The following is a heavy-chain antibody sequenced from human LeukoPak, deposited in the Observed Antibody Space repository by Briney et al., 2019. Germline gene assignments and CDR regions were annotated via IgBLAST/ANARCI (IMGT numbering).Heavy chain of an antibody. V-gene: IGHV3-21*01. Sequence: GGSLRLSCAASGFTFSSYSMNWVRQAPGKGLEWVSSISSSSSYIYYADSVKGRFTISRDNAKNSLYLQMNSLRAEDTAVYFCVKSEGLWLMDVDSWGQGTLVIVSS. J-gene: IGHJ4*02. D-gene: IGHD3-10*01. CDR1: GFTFSSYS. CDR2: ISSSSSYI. CDR3: VKSEGLWLMDVDS.